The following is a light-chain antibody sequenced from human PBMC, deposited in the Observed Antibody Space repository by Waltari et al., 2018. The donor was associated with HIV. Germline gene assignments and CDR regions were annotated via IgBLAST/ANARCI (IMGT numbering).Light chain of an antibody. V-gene: IGLV1-51*01. J-gene: IGLJ2*01. CDR3: GTWDSSLSAGV. CDR2: DNN. CDR1: SSNIGYNY. Sequence: QSVLTQPPSVSAAPGQRVTISCSGSSSNIGYNYVSWYQQLPGTAPKLLRYDNNKRPSGIPDRVSGSKSGASATLGITGLQTGDEADYYCGTWDSSLSAGVFGGGTKLTVL.